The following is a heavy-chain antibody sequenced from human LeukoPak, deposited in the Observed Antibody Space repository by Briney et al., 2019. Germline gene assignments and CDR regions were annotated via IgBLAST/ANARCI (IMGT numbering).Heavy chain of an antibody. Sequence: SATLSLTCTVSGGSISSFYWSWIRQPPGKGLEWIGYMYNRGNTNYNPSLKSRVTISEDTSQNQLSLQLRSVTAADTAVYYCAATIKRDYGDTNLDYWGQGTLVTVSS. CDR3: AATIKRDYGDTNLDY. CDR1: GGSISSFY. V-gene: IGHV4-59*01. CDR2: MYNRGNT. J-gene: IGHJ4*02. D-gene: IGHD4-17*01.